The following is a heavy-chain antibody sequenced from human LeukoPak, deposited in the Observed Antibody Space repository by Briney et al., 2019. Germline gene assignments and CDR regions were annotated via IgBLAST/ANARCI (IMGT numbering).Heavy chain of an antibody. CDR3: ARDPVGRWSPDLDY. CDR1: GYTFTGYY. CDR2: IDPNSGGT. Sequence: ASVKVSCKASGYTFTGYYLHWVRQAPGQGLEWMGWIDPNSGGTDYAQKFQGRVTMTRDTSISTAYMELSRLRSDDTAVYYCARDPVGRWSPDLDYWGQGTLVTVSS. D-gene: IGHD1-26*01. V-gene: IGHV1-2*02. J-gene: IGHJ4*02.